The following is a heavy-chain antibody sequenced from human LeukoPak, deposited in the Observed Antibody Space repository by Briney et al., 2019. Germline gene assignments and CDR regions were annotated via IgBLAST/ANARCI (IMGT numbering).Heavy chain of an antibody. Sequence: SETLSLTCAVYDGYFSGNHWNWVRQSPGRGLEWIGEINYSGGTNYNPSLKSRVTISADTSKNQFSLKLSSVTAADTAIYYCVRRSDRSGSPLRNWGRGTLVTVSS. CDR3: VRRSDRSGSPLRN. D-gene: IGHD3-10*01. J-gene: IGHJ4*02. CDR2: INYSGGT. V-gene: IGHV4-34*01. CDR1: DGYFSGNH.